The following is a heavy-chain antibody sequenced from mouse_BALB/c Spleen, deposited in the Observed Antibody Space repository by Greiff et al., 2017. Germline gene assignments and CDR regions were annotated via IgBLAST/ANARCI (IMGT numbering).Heavy chain of an antibody. J-gene: IGHJ4*01. V-gene: IGHV5-9-3*01. Sequence: EVQLVESGGGLVKPGGSLKLSCAASGFTFSSYAMSWVRQTPEKRLEWVATISSGGSYTYYPDSVKGRFTISRDNAKNTLYLQMSSLRSEDTAMYYCARHHGNNAMDYWGQGTSVTVSS. D-gene: IGHD2-1*01. CDR3: ARHHGNNAMDY. CDR1: GFTFSSYA. CDR2: ISSGGSYT.